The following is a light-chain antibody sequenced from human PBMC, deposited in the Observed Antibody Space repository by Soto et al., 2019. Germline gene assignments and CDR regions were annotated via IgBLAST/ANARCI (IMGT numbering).Light chain of an antibody. CDR3: LQDYSYPRT. CDR1: QGIRSD. V-gene: IGKV1-6*01. J-gene: IGKJ1*01. CDR2: GAS. Sequence: IQMTQSPSSLSASVGDRVTITCRASQGIRSDLGWYQQKPGKAPKLLMYGASRLQSGVPSRFSGSGPGTDFTLTITGLQPEDFGTYYCLQDYSYPRTFGQGTKVDIK.